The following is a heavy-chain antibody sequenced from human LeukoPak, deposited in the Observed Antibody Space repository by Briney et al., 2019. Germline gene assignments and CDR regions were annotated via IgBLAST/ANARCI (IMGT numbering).Heavy chain of an antibody. J-gene: IGHJ4*02. CDR3: ARDSCSSTSCRKKFDN. D-gene: IGHD2-2*01. V-gene: IGHV4-30-2*01. CDR2: IFHTGST. Sequence: PSQTLSLTCSVSGGSIDSGIYSWSWIRQPPGKGLEWIGYIFHTGSTSYNPSLKSRVTISVETSKVQFSLKLSSVTAADTAVYYCARDSCSSTSCRKKFDNWGQGTLVTVSS. CDR1: GGSIDSGIYS.